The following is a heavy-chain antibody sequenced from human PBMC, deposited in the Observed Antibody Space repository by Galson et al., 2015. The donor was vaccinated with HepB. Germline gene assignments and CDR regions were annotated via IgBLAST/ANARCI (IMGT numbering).Heavy chain of an antibody. CDR3: ARSTTFAARLLDY. J-gene: IGHJ4*02. CDR2: TYYRSRWYN. Sequence: AISGDSVSTNGGDWNWIRQSPSRGLEWLGRTYYRSRWYNDYAVSVKSRITITPDTSQNQFSLQLTSVTPEDTAVYFCARSTTFAARLLDYWGQGTLVTVSA. V-gene: IGHV6-1*01. CDR1: GDSVSTNGGD. D-gene: IGHD6-6*01.